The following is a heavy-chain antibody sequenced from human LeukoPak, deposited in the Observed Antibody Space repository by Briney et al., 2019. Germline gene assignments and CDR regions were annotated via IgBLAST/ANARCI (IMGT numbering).Heavy chain of an antibody. V-gene: IGHV4-39*07. Sequence: SETLSPTCTVSGGSISSSSYYWGWIRQPPGKGLEWIGEINHYGSTNYNPSLKSRITISVDTSKNQFSLKLSSVTATDTAVYYCARLPDYYSRHGAPGWGQGTLVTVSS. CDR2: INHYGST. CDR3: ARLPDYYSRHGAPG. CDR1: GGSISSSSYY. D-gene: IGHD3-10*01. J-gene: IGHJ4*02.